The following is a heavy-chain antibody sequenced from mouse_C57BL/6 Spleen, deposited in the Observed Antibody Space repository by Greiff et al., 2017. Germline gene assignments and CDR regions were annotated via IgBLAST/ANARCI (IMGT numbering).Heavy chain of an antibody. V-gene: IGHV1-26*01. CDR2: INPNNGGT. D-gene: IGHD2-12*01. J-gene: IGHJ4*01. CDR3: ARGGDTRYYAMDY. CDR1: GYTFTDYY. Sequence: VQLQQSGPELVKPGASVKISCKASGYTFTDYYMNWVKQSHGKSLEWIGDINPNNGGTSYNQKFKGKATLTVDKSSSTAYMELRSLTSEDSAVYYCARGGDTRYYAMDYWGQGTSVTVSS.